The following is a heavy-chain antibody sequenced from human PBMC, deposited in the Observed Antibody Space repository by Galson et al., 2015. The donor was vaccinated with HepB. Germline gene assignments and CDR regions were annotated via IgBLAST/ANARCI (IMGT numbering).Heavy chain of an antibody. CDR3: ARDAQLLAIDAFDL. V-gene: IGHV1-3*01. CDR2: MNAGTGNT. Sequence: SVKVSSKASGYTFTTFALHWVRQAPGQRLEWMGWMNAGTGNTKNSQKFQGRVTITRDASASTAYLELSSLTSEDTAVYYCARDAQLLAIDAFDLWGQGTMVTVAS. D-gene: IGHD3-10*01. J-gene: IGHJ3*01. CDR1: GYTFTTFA.